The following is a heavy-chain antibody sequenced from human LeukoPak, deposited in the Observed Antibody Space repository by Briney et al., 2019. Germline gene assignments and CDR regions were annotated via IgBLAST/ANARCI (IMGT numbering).Heavy chain of an antibody. D-gene: IGHD5-24*01. CDR1: EFTVSRNY. Sequence: SGGSLRLSCTASEFTVSRNYMLWVRQAPGKGLEWVSLIFSNGDTHYADSVKGRFTISRDTSKNTVSLQMNSLRVEDTAMYYCTRDQMNCWGQGTLVTVSS. CDR3: TRDQMNC. J-gene: IGHJ4*02. CDR2: IFSNGDT. V-gene: IGHV3-53*01.